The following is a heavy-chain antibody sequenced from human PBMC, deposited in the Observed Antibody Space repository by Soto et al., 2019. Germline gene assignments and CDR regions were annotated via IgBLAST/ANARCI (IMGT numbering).Heavy chain of an antibody. CDR3: ARAATCSSTSCYIQLYYYYGMDV. V-gene: IGHV1-18*01. Sequence: QVQLVQSGAEVKKPGASVKVSCKASGYTFTSYGISWVRQAPGQGLEWMGWISAYNGNTNYAQKLQGRVTMTTDTSTNTAYMELRSLRSDDTAVYYCARAATCSSTSCYIQLYYYYGMDVWGQGTTVTVSS. D-gene: IGHD2-2*02. CDR2: ISAYNGNT. J-gene: IGHJ6*02. CDR1: GYTFTSYG.